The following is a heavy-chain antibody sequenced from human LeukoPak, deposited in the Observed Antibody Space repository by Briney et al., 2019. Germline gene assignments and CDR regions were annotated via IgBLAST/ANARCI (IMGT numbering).Heavy chain of an antibody. CDR3: ARGVVVTATSGNDY. J-gene: IGHJ4*02. Sequence: GGSLRLSCAASGFNFSTYNVNWVRQAPGKGLDWVSYISSSSRTRYYADSVKGRFTISRDNAKDSLCLQMNSLRAEDTAVYYCARGVVVTATSGNDYWGQGTLVTVSS. V-gene: IGHV3-48*04. CDR1: GFNFSTYN. CDR2: ISSSSRTR. D-gene: IGHD3-16*02.